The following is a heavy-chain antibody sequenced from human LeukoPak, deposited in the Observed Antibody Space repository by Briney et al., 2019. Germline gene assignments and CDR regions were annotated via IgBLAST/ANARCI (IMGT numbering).Heavy chain of an antibody. Sequence: GGSLRLSCAASGFTFSSYAMHWVRQAPGKGLEWVAVISYDGSNKYYADSVKGRFTISRDNSKNTLYLQMNSLRAEDTAVYYCAKYLIMAVPDYWGQGTLVTVSS. CDR1: GFTFSSYA. CDR2: ISYDGSNK. V-gene: IGHV3-30-3*01. J-gene: IGHJ4*02. D-gene: IGHD6-19*01. CDR3: AKYLIMAVPDY.